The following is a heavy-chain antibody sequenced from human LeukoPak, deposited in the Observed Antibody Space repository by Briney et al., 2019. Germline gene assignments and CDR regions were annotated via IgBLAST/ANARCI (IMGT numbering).Heavy chain of an antibody. D-gene: IGHD2-15*01. CDR3: ARDFQGGPNDP. J-gene: IGHJ5*02. V-gene: IGHV4-30-4*01. CDR1: GGSSSSGDYY. CDR2: ISLSGGT. Sequence: KTSQTLSRTCTVSGGSSSSGDYYWSWIRRPPGQGLEWIGYISLSGGTYYNPPLKSRPSISLDTSRNQFSLKLSSVGAAATAVYYCARDFQGGPNDPWGQGTLVTVSS.